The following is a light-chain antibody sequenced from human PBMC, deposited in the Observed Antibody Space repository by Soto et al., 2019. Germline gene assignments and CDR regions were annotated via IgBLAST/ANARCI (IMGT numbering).Light chain of an antibody. CDR1: QDISNY. Sequence: DIQMTQSPSSLSASVGDRVTITSRASQDISNYLAWYQQKPGKVPKLLIYAASTLQSGVPSRFSGSGSGTDFTLTISSLQPEDFAIYYCQKYNGAPVWFGLGTKVEIK. V-gene: IGKV1-27*01. CDR3: QKYNGAPVW. CDR2: AAS. J-gene: IGKJ1*01.